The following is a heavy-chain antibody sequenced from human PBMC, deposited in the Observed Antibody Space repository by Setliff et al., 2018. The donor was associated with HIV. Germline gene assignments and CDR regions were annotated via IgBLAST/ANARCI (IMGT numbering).Heavy chain of an antibody. CDR2: INPNSGGT. D-gene: IGHD3-22*01. CDR1: GYTFTGYY. V-gene: IGHV1-2*06. Sequence: ASVKVSCKASGYTFTGYYMHWVRQAPGQGLEWMGRINPNSGGTNYAQKFQGRVTMTRDTSISTAYMELSRLRSDDTAVYYCARPGYYDSSGPYAFDIWGQGTRVTVS. J-gene: IGHJ3*02. CDR3: ARPGYYDSSGPYAFDI.